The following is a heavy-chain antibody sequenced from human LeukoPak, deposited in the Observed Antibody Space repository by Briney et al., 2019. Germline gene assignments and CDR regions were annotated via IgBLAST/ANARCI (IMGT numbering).Heavy chain of an antibody. D-gene: IGHD1-26*01. V-gene: IGHV3-23*01. Sequence: PGASLRLSCAASGFTFSTYGAWVRQAPGKGLEWVSAITSSGATYYADSVKGRFTISGDNSKNTLYLQMNSLGAEDTAVYYCANGRSESYHYWGQGTLVTVSS. CDR2: ITSSGAT. CDR1: GFTFSTYG. J-gene: IGHJ4*02. CDR3: ANGRSESYHY.